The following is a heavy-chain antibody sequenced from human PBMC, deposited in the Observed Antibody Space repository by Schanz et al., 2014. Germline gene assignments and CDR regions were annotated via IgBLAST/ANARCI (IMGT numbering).Heavy chain of an antibody. CDR2: INRSGGT. CDR3: ELITLDRGVRNDY. J-gene: IGHJ4*02. Sequence: QVQLQQWGAGLLKASETLSLTCAVYGGSSSDCYWSWIRQPPGKGLEWIGEINRSGGTNYNPSLKSRVTMSVDTSKNQFSLILTSVTAADTAVYYCELITLDRGVRNDYWGQGTLVSVSS. CDR1: GGSSSDCY. V-gene: IGHV4-34*01. D-gene: IGHD3-10*01.